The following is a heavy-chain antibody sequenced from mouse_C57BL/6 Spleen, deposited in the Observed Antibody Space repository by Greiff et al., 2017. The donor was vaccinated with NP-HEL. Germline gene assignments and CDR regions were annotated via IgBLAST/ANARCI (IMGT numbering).Heavy chain of an antibody. CDR2: IHPNSGST. Sequence: VQLQQSGAELVKPGASVKLSCKASGYTFTSYWMHWVKQRPGQGLEWIGMIHPNSGSTNYNEKFKSKATLTVDKSSSTAYMQLSSLTSEDSAVYYCARDDYDRMFAYWGQRTLVTVSA. D-gene: IGHD2-4*01. CDR1: GYTFTSYW. CDR3: ARDDYDRMFAY. V-gene: IGHV1-64*01. J-gene: IGHJ3*01.